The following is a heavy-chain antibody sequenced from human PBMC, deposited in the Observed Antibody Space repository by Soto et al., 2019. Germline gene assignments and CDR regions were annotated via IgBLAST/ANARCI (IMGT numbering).Heavy chain of an antibody. J-gene: IGHJ5*02. CDR3: ARDPIEYSSSSWFDP. D-gene: IGHD6-6*01. CDR1: GGTFSSYA. V-gene: IGHV1-69*13. Sequence: ASVKVSCKASGGTFSSYAISWVRQAPGQGLEWMGGIIPIFGTANYAQKFQGRVTITADESTSTAYMELSSLRSEDTAVYYCARDPIEYSSSSWFDPWGQGTLVTVSS. CDR2: IIPIFGTA.